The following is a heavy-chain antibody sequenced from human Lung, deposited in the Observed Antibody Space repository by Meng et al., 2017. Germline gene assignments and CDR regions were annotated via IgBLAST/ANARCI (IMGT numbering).Heavy chain of an antibody. CDR1: GGSFSDYY. V-gene: IGHV4-34*01. J-gene: IGHJ4*02. CDR3: ARGPTTMAHDFDY. Sequence: GHVRQGGAGLVKPLETLSRTCVVSGGSFSDYYWSWIRQPPGKGLEWIGEINHSGSTNYNPSLESRATISVDTSQNNLSLKLSSVTAADSAVYYCARGPTTMAHDFDYWGQGTLVTVSS. CDR2: INHSGST. D-gene: IGHD4-11*01.